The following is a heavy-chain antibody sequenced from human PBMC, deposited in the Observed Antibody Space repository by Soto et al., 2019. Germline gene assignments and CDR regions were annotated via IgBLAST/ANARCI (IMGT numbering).Heavy chain of an antibody. CDR1: GDSFRDYY. CDR3: ARTRNRWFDS. Sequence: KSSETLSLTCVVSGDSFRDYYWSWIRQSPGMGLEWIGEITPSGRTEYNPSLRGRLTLSVDTSRRQISLTLSTMTAADTAVYYCARTRNRWFDSWGQGXLVTVYS. CDR2: ITPSGRT. V-gene: IGHV4-34*01. J-gene: IGHJ5*01.